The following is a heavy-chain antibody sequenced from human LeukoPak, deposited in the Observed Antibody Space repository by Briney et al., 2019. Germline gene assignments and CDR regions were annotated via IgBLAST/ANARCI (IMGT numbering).Heavy chain of an antibody. V-gene: IGHV3-30*02. Sequence: GGXLRLSCAASGFALRSYGMHWVRQAPGKGLEWVAFIRYDGFDRYYGHSLKGRFTISRDISSSTLYLQMNNLRGGDTAVYYCARATGTFSEWSLDYWGQGTLVTVSS. CDR1: GFALRSYG. J-gene: IGHJ4*02. CDR3: ARATGTFSEWSLDY. D-gene: IGHD3-3*01. CDR2: IRYDGFDR.